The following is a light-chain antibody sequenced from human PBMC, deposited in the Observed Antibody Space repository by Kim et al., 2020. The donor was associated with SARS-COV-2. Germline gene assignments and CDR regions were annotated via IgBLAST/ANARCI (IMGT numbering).Light chain of an antibody. CDR2: QDS. J-gene: IGLJ2*01. CDR3: RAWDSSTVV. V-gene: IGLV3-1*01. CDR1: KLGDKY. Sequence: SVSPGQTASITCAGDKLGDKYACWYQQKPGQSPGLVIYQDSKRPSGIPERFSGSNSGNTATLTISGTQAMDEADYYCRAWDSSTVVFGGGTQLTVL.